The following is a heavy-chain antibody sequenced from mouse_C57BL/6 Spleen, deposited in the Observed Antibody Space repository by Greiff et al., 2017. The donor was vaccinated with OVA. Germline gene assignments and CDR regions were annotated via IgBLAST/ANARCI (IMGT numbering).Heavy chain of an antibody. Sequence: QVQLKQSGAELVRPGASVTLSCKASGYTFTDYEMHWVKQTPVHGLEWIGAIDPETGGTAYNQKFKGKAILTADKSSSTDYMELRSLTSEDSAVYYCTRGDAWFAYWGQGTLVTVSA. CDR2: IDPETGGT. V-gene: IGHV1-15*01. CDR1: GYTFTDYE. J-gene: IGHJ3*01. CDR3: TRGDAWFAY.